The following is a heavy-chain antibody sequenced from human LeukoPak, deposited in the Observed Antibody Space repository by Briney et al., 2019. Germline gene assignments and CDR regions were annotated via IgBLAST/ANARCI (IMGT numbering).Heavy chain of an antibody. J-gene: IGHJ2*01. CDR2: IYYSGST. CDR3: ARVGNYNWYFDL. CDR1: GGSISSYY. V-gene: IGHV4-59*08. Sequence: PSETLSLTCTVSGGSISSYYWSWIRQPPGKGLEWIGYIYYSGSTNYNPSLKSRVTISVDTSKNQFSLKLSSVTAADTAVYYCARVGNYNWYFDLWGRGTLVTVSS. D-gene: IGHD1-7*01.